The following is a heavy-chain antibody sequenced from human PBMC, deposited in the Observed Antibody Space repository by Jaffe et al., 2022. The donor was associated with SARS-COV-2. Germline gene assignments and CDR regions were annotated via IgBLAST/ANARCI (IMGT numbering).Heavy chain of an antibody. CDR1: GGSISSSSYY. D-gene: IGHD5-12*01. J-gene: IGHJ6*02. V-gene: IGHV4-39*01. CDR2: IYYSGST. Sequence: QLQLQESGPGLVKPSETLSLTCTVSGGSISSSSYYWGWIRQPPGKGLEWIGSIYYSGSTYYNPSLKSRVTISVDTSKNQFSLKLSSVTAADTAVYYCARRIVATKLPVYYYYGMDVWGQGTTVTVSS. CDR3: ARRIVATKLPVYYYYGMDV.